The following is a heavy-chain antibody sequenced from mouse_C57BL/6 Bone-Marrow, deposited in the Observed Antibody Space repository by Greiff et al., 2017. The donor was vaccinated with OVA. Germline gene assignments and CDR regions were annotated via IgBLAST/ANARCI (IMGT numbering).Heavy chain of an antibody. Sequence: VHLVESGPELVKPGASVKISCKASGYAFSSSWMNWVKQRPGKGLEWIGRIYPGDGDTNYNGKFKGKATLTADKSSSTAYMQLSSLTSEDSAVYFCARGFTTVVATDYWGQGTTLTVSS. CDR2: IYPGDGDT. D-gene: IGHD1-1*01. J-gene: IGHJ2*01. CDR3: ARGFTTVVATDY. V-gene: IGHV1-82*01. CDR1: GYAFSSSW.